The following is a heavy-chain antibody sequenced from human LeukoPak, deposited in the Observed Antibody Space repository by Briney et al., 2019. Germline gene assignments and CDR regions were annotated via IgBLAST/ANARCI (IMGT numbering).Heavy chain of an antibody. J-gene: IGHJ4*02. CDR3: ARDTAMASFDY. D-gene: IGHD5-18*01. CDR1: GGTFSSYA. CDR2: IIPIFGTA. V-gene: IGHV1-69*06. Sequence: SVKVSCKASGGTFSSYAISWVRQAPGQGLEWMGRIIPIFGTANYAQKFQGRVTITADKSTSTPYMELSSPRSEDTAVYYCARDTAMASFDYWGQGPLVTVSS.